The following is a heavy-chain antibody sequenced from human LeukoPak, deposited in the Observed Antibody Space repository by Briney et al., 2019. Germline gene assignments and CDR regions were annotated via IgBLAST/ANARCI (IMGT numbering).Heavy chain of an antibody. V-gene: IGHV4-59*01. Sequence: SETLSLTCTVSGGSISSYYWSWIRQPPGKGLEWIGYIYYSASTNYNPSLKSRVTISVDTSKNQFSLKLSSVTAADTAVYYCGRAVGSGSELDYWGQGTLVTVSS. J-gene: IGHJ4*02. D-gene: IGHD1-26*01. CDR3: GRAVGSGSELDY. CDR2: IYYSAST. CDR1: GGSISSYY.